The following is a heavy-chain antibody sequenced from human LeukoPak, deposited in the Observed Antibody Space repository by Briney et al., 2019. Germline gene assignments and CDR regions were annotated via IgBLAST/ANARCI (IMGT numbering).Heavy chain of an antibody. V-gene: IGHV4-59*01. CDR2: IYYSGST. J-gene: IGHJ3*02. D-gene: IGHD6-19*01. Sequence: SETLSLTCTVSGGSISSYYWSWIRQPPGKGLEWIGYIYYSGSTNYNPSLKSRVTISVDTSKNQFSLKLSSVTAADMAVYYCARDSGSSGWYGDAFDIWDQGTMVTVSS. CDR1: GGSISSYY. CDR3: ARDSGSSGWYGDAFDI.